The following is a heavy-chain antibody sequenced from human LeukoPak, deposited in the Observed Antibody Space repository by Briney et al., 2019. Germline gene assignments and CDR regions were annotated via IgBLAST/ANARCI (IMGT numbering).Heavy chain of an antibody. CDR1: GGTISSYA. Sequence: ASVKVSCKASGGTISSYAISWVRQAPGQGLEWMGRIIPILGIANYAQKSQGRVTITADKSTSTAYMELSSLRSEDTAVYYCTLAYCGGDCYAYFDYWGQGTLVTVSS. CDR2: IIPILGIA. J-gene: IGHJ4*02. CDR3: TLAYCGGDCYAYFDY. D-gene: IGHD2-21*02. V-gene: IGHV1-69*04.